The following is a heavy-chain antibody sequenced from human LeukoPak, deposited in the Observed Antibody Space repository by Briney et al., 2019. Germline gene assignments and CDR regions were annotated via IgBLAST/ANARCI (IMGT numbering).Heavy chain of an antibody. J-gene: IGHJ4*02. CDR3: ARVRSPAYDLYFDY. CDR2: INPSGGST. CDR1: GYTFTSYY. Sequence: ASVKVSCKASGYTFTSYYIHWVRQAPGQGLEWMGIINPSGGSTSYAQKFQGRVTMTRDTSTSTIYMVLSSLRSEDTAVYYCARVRSPAYDLYFDYWGQGTLVTVSS. D-gene: IGHD5-12*01. V-gene: IGHV1-46*01.